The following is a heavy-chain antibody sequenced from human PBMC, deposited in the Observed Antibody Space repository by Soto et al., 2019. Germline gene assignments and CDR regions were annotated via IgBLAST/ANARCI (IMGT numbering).Heavy chain of an antibody. D-gene: IGHD3-9*01. Sequence: EVQLLESGGGLVQPGGSLRLSCAASGFTFSSYAMSWVRQAPRKGLEWVSAISGSGGSTYYADSVKGRFTISRDKSKNTRDLQTNSLRAGDTAVYYCAKDGNPIPYLSGYYRLGWFDPWGQGTLVTVSS. J-gene: IGHJ5*02. CDR2: ISGSGGST. CDR1: GFTFSSYA. CDR3: AKDGNPIPYLSGYYRLGWFDP. V-gene: IGHV3-23*01.